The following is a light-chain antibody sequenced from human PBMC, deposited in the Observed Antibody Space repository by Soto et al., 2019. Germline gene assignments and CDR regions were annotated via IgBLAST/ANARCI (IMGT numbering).Light chain of an antibody. CDR3: QQFETYPLT. J-gene: IGKJ5*01. CDR2: DVS. V-gene: IGKV1-13*02. Sequence: AIQLTQSPPSLSASIGDRVTITCRASQGISSAFAWYQQKPGTVSKLLIYDVSNLQSGIPSRFSGSGSGTDFTLSISSLQPEDFATYYCQQFETYPLTFGQGTRLEVK. CDR1: QGISSA.